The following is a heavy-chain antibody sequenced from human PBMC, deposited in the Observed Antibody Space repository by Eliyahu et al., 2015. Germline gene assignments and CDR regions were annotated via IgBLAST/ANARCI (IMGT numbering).Heavy chain of an antibody. CDR3: AXQGSGYDFMGLDF. CDR2: IDTGTXYI. CDR1: GYSFTTYW. V-gene: IGHV5-10-1*03. D-gene: IGHD5-12*01. Sequence: EVQLVQSGEEIKKTGESLRXXCKASGYSFTTYWITWVRXMPGKGLEWMGRIDTGTXYINYSPSFQGHVTFSADKSITTAXLQWSGLKASDTAIYYCAXQGSGYDFMGLDFWGQGTLVTVSS. J-gene: IGHJ4*02.